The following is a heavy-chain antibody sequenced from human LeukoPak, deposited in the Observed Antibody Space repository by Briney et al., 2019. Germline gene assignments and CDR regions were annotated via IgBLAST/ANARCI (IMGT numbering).Heavy chain of an antibody. J-gene: IGHJ3*02. V-gene: IGHV4-61*02. Sequence: PSQTLSLTCTVSGGSISSGSYYWSWIRQPAGKGLEWIGRIYTSGSTNYNPSLKSRVTISVDTSKNQFSLKLSSVTAADTAVYYCASVLRDSSSWIFYAFDIWGQGTMVTVSS. CDR2: IYTSGST. CDR1: GGSISSGSYY. CDR3: ASVLRDSSSWIFYAFDI. D-gene: IGHD6-13*01.